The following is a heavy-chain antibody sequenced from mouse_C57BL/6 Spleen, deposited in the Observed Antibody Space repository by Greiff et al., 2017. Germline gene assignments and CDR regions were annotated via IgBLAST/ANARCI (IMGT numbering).Heavy chain of an antibody. J-gene: IGHJ4*01. CDR1: GFTFSDYY. Sequence: EVNLVESEGGLVQPGSSMKLSCTASGFTFSDYYMAWVRQVPEKGLEWVANINYDGSSTYYLDSLKSRFIISRDNAKNILYLQMSSLKSEDTATYYCARDRPRGRYYYAMDYWGQGTSVTVSS. CDR3: ARDRPRGRYYYAMDY. D-gene: IGHD1-1*01. CDR2: INYDGSST. V-gene: IGHV5-16*01.